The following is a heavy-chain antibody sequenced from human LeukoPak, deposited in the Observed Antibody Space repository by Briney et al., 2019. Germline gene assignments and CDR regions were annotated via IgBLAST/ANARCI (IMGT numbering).Heavy chain of an antibody. D-gene: IGHD4/OR15-4a*01. J-gene: IGHJ6*03. CDR3: ARGAANYREYLYYMDV. CDR2: INHSRST. V-gene: IGHV4-34*01. Sequence: SETLSLTCAVYGGSFNGFYWSWIRQPPGKGLEWIGEINHSRSTNLSPSLSSRVTLSVDTSENQFSLHVTSVTAQDTAVYFCARGAANYREYLYYMDVWGKGVTVTVSS. CDR1: GGSFNGFY.